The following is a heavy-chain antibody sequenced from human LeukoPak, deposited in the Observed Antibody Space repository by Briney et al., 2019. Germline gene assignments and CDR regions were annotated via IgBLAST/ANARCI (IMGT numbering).Heavy chain of an antibody. CDR1: GFTFSDYY. J-gene: IGHJ4*02. CDR2: ISSSGSTI. Sequence: GGSLRLSCAASGFTFSDYYMSWIRQAPGKGLEWVSYISSSGSTIYYADSVKGRFTISRDDSKDTLYLQMNSLSAEDTAVYFCAKAGYSTSWYYLDFWGQGTLVTVSS. D-gene: IGHD6-13*01. V-gene: IGHV3-11*04. CDR3: AKAGYSTSWYYLDF.